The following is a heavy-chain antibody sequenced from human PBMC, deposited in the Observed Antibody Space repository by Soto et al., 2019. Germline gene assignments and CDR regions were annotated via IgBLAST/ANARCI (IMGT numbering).Heavy chain of an antibody. J-gene: IGHJ4*02. V-gene: IGHV3-23*01. Sequence: PGGSLRLSCAASGFTFSSYAMSWVRQAPGKGLEWVSAISGGGSKKYYVDSVKGRFTISRDNAKNTLYLQMNSLRAEDTAVYYCARDGLVVREVADYWGQGTLVTVSS. CDR3: ARDGLVVREVADY. CDR1: GFTFSSYA. CDR2: ISGGGSKK. D-gene: IGHD1-26*01.